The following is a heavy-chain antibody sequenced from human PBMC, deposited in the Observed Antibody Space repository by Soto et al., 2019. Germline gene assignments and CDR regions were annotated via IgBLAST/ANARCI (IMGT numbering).Heavy chain of an antibody. V-gene: IGHV3-9*01. CDR3: AKSAGGYSSQIDY. J-gene: IGHJ4*02. Sequence: GGSLRLSCAASGFTFDDYAMHWVRQAPGKGLEWVSGISWNSGSIGYADSVKGRFTISRDNAKNSLYLQMNSLRAEDTALYYCAKSAGGYSSQIDYWGQGTLVTVSS. D-gene: IGHD6-13*01. CDR1: GFTFDDYA. CDR2: ISWNSGSI.